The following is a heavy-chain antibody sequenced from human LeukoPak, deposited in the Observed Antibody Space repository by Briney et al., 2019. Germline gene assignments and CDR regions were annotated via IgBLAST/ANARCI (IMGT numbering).Heavy chain of an antibody. CDR3: ARTDYDLDY. Sequence: SETLSLTCTVSGGSISSYYWSWIRQPPGKGLEWIGEINHSGSTNYNPSLKSRVTISVDTSKNQFSLKLSSVTAADTAVYYCARTDYDLDYWGQGTLVTVSS. CDR2: INHSGST. CDR1: GGSISSYY. D-gene: IGHD3-16*01. V-gene: IGHV4-34*01. J-gene: IGHJ4*02.